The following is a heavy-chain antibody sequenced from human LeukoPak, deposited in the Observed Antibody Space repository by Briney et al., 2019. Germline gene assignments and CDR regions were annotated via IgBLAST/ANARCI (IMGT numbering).Heavy chain of an antibody. CDR1: GFTFSSYA. CDR3: AGDWAYYYDSSGLEPQPFDY. D-gene: IGHD3-22*01. V-gene: IGHV3-30-3*01. Sequence: GGSLRLSCAASGFTFSSYAMDWVRQAPGKGLEWVAFISYDGSRIYYADSVKGRFTISRDNSKNSLYLQMNTLRGGDTAVYYCAGDWAYYYDSSGLEPQPFDYWGQGTLVTVSS. CDR2: ISYDGSRI. J-gene: IGHJ4*02.